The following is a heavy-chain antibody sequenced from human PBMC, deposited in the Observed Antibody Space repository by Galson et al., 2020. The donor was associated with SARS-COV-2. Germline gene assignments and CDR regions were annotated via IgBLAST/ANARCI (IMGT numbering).Heavy chain of an antibody. D-gene: IGHD5-12*01. CDR3: ARHLMAHDHADL. CDR1: GGSITGGLFY. CDR2: IYYSGDP. J-gene: IGHJ4*02. Sequence: SETLSLTCTLPGGSITGGLFYWAWTRQPPGKGLEWIGSIYYSGDPSYSPSLRSRVAISVGTSKNQFSLRLTSVTAADTGVYFCARHLMAHDHADLWGQGTLVNVSS. V-gene: IGHV4-39*01.